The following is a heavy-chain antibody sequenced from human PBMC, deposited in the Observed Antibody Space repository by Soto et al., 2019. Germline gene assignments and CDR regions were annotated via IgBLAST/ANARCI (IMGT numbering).Heavy chain of an antibody. V-gene: IGHV1-69*02. Sequence: QVQLVQSGAEVKKPGSSVKVSCKASGGTFSSYTISWVRQAPGQGLEWMGRIIPILGIANYAQKFQGRVTLTADKSTSTAYMELSSLRSEDTAVYYCARVGYYDSSGYWDYWGQGTLVTVSS. CDR1: GGTFSSYT. CDR3: ARVGYYDSSGYWDY. D-gene: IGHD3-22*01. J-gene: IGHJ4*02. CDR2: IIPILGIA.